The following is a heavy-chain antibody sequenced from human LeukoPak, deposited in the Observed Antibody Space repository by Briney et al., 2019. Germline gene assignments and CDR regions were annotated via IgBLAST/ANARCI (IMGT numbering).Heavy chain of an antibody. CDR3: SSRGDGYNNFDY. CDR1: GFTFSDSA. D-gene: IGHD5-24*01. CDR2: IRSKDNSYAT. V-gene: IGHV3-73*01. Sequence: GGSLRLSCAASGFTFSDSAMHWVRQASGKGLEWVGRIRSKDNSYATTYAESVKGRFTISRDDSKNTAYLQMNSLKTEDTALYYCSSRGDGYNNFDYWGQGTLVTVSS. J-gene: IGHJ4*02.